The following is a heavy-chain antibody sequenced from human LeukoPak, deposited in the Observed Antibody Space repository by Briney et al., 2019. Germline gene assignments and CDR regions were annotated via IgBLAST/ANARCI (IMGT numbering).Heavy chain of an antibody. CDR1: GFFFSDYT. V-gene: IGHV3-48*02. CDR2: ISSSSDTI. Sequence: SGGSLRLSCAASGFFFSDYTMNWVRQAPGKGLGWVSYISSSSDTIYYADSVKGRFTISRDNAKNSLYLQMNSLRDEDTAVYYCARDYFFGMDVWGQGTTVIVSS. CDR3: ARDYFFGMDV. J-gene: IGHJ6*02.